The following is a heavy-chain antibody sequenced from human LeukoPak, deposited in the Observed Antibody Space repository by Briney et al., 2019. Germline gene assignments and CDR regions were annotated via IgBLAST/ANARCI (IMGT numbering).Heavy chain of an antibody. Sequence: ASVKVSCKASGYTLTSYDINWVRQATRQGLEWMGWMNPNSGNTGYAQKFQGRVTMTRNTSISTAYMELSSLRSEDTAVYYCARVGRVGATHEVLDYWGQGTLVTVSS. CDR2: MNPNSGNT. CDR1: GYTLTSYD. V-gene: IGHV1-8*01. CDR3: ARVGRVGATHEVLDY. J-gene: IGHJ4*02. D-gene: IGHD1-26*01.